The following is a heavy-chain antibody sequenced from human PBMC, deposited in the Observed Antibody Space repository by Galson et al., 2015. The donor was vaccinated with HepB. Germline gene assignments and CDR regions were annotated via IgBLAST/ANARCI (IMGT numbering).Heavy chain of an antibody. Sequence: SVKVSCKVSGYTLTELSMHWVRQAPGKGLEWMAGFDPEDGKTSYAQKFQGRVTMTEDTSTDTAYMELRSLRSEDTAMYFCATERRTIFREGLTSDSYFDLWGRGTLVTVSS. CDR3: ATERRTIFREGLTSDSYFDL. D-gene: IGHD3-9*01. J-gene: IGHJ2*01. CDR1: GYTLTELS. CDR2: FDPEDGKT. V-gene: IGHV1-24*01.